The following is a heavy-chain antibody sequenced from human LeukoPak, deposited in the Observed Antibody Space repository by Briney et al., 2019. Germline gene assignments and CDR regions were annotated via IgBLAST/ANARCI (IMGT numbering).Heavy chain of an antibody. J-gene: IGHJ6*02. D-gene: IGHD3-3*02. V-gene: IGHV4-59*01. Sequence: PSETLSLTCTASGGSINDYYWSWIRQPPGKRLDWIGYMYYTGSTNYNPSLKSRVTMSVDTSKTRFFLKLSSVTAADTALYYCARVSIVYGMDVWGQGTAVTVS. CDR2: MYYTGST. CDR3: ARVSIVYGMDV. CDR1: GGSINDYY.